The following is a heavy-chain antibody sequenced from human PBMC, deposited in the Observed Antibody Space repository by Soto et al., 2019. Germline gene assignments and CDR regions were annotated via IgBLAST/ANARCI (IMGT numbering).Heavy chain of an antibody. CDR2: IAYDGYKK. J-gene: IGHJ5*01. V-gene: IGHV3-30*04. CDR1: GFSFRTYA. Sequence: QVQLVESGGGVVQPGRSLRLSCAASGFSFRTYAMHWVRQSPGKGLEWVAVIAYDGYKKYYADSVEGRFTISRDNSKNTRHLQMDSLRTEDTAVYYCVRDSDTSVDDTAWFEYWGQGTPVTVSS. D-gene: IGHD3-22*01. CDR3: VRDSDTSVDDTAWFEY.